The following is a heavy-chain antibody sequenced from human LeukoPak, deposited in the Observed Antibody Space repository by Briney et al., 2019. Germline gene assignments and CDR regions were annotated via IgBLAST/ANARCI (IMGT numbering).Heavy chain of an antibody. J-gene: IGHJ3*02. CDR1: GGSISSYY. V-gene: IGHV4-59*01. CDR2: IYYSGST. D-gene: IGHD3-3*01. CDR3: ASTIFGVVPSLGGAFDI. Sequence: SETLSLTCTVSGGSISSYYWSWIRQPPGKGLEWIGYIYYSGSTNYNPSLKSRVTISVDTSKNQFSLKLGSVAAADTAVYYCASTIFGVVPSLGGAFDIWGQGTMVTVSS.